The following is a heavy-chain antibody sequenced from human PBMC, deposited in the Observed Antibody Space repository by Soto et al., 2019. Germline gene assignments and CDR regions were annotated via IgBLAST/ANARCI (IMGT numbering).Heavy chain of an antibody. V-gene: IGHV4-34*01. CDR3: AKQTMVRGVKH. Sequence: SDTLSLTCAVYGGSFSGYYWSWIRQPPGKGLEWIGEINHSGSTNYNPSLKSRVTISVDTSKNQFSLKLSSVTAADTAVYYCAKQTMVRGVKHWGQGTTVTVS. CDR1: GGSFSGYY. CDR2: INHSGST. J-gene: IGHJ6*02. D-gene: IGHD3-10*01.